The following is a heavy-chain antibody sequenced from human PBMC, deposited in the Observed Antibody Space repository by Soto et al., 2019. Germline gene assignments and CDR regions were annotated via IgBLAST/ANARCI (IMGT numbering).Heavy chain of an antibody. CDR1: GGTFSSYA. Sequence: QVQLVQSGAEVKKPGSSVKVSCKASGGTFSSYAISWVRQAPGQGLEWMGGIIPIFGTANYAQKFQGRVTITADKSTSTAYMELSSLRSEDTAVYYCARDTQGDYGDYVGEDYYYGMDVWGQGTTVTVSS. CDR3: ARDTQGDYGDYVGEDYYYGMDV. V-gene: IGHV1-69*06. D-gene: IGHD4-17*01. J-gene: IGHJ6*02. CDR2: IIPIFGTA.